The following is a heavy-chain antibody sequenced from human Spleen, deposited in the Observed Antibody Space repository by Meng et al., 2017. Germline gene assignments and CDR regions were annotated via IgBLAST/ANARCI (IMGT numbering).Heavy chain of an antibody. Sequence: GGSLRLSCTASGFTFGDYAMSWFRQAPGKGLEWVGFIRSKAYGGTTEYAASVKGRFTISRDDSKSIAYLQMNSPKTEDTAVYYCTREDDYGDYRDYWGQGTLVTVSS. CDR1: GFTFGDYA. V-gene: IGHV3-49*03. D-gene: IGHD4-17*01. J-gene: IGHJ4*02. CDR3: TREDDYGDYRDY. CDR2: IRSKAYGGTT.